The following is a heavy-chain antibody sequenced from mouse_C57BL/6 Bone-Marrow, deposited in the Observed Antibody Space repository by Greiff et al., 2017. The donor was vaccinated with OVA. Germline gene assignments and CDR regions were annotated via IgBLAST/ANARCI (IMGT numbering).Heavy chain of an antibody. J-gene: IGHJ4*01. CDR1: GYTFTSYG. D-gene: IGHD1-1*01. Sequence: VQLQQSGAELARPGASVELSCKASGYTFTSYGISWVKQRTGQGLEWIGEIYPRSGNTYYNEKFKGKATLTADKSSSTAYMELRSLTSEDSAVYFCARYGSSYFYAMDYWGQGTSVTVSS. V-gene: IGHV1-81*01. CDR2: IYPRSGNT. CDR3: ARYGSSYFYAMDY.